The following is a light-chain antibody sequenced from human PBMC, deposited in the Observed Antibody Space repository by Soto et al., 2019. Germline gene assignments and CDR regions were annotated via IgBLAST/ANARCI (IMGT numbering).Light chain of an antibody. J-gene: IGKJ1*01. Sequence: EIVMTQSPATLSVSPGERATLSCRASQSVSSNLAWYQQKPGQAPRLLIYGASTRATGVPARFSGSGSGTEFTITISSLQSEDFAVYYCQQYNKWPQTFGQGTKVEIQ. V-gene: IGKV3-15*01. CDR3: QQYNKWPQT. CDR2: GAS. CDR1: QSVSSN.